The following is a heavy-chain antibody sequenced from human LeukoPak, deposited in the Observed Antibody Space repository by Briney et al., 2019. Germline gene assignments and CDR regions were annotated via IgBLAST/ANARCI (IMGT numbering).Heavy chain of an antibody. Sequence: GGSLRLSCAASGFTFSGYSMNWVRQAPGKGLEWVSSISSTSSYIYYADSVKGRFTISRDNAKNSLFLQMNNLRAEDAAVYFCARDGRSTWYEDSWGQGTLVTVSS. D-gene: IGHD6-13*01. CDR3: ARDGRSTWYEDS. V-gene: IGHV3-21*01. J-gene: IGHJ4*02. CDR2: ISSTSSYI. CDR1: GFTFSGYS.